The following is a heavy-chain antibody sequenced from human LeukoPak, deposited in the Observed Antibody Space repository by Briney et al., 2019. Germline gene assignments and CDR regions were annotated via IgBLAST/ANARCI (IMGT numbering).Heavy chain of an antibody. V-gene: IGHV3-74*01. Sequence: PGGSLRRSCAASGFTFSSYWMHWVRQAPGKGLVWVSRINSDGSSTSYADSVKGRFTISRDNAKNTLYPQMNSLRAEDTAVYYCARGGSSGWYGGESYYFDYWGQGTLVTVSS. CDR1: GFTFSSYW. D-gene: IGHD6-19*01. CDR2: INSDGSST. CDR3: ARGGSSGWYGGESYYFDY. J-gene: IGHJ4*02.